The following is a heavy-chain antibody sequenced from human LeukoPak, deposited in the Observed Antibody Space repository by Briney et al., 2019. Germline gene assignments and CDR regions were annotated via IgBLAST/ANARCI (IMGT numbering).Heavy chain of an antibody. D-gene: IGHD3-10*01. Sequence: PAGPLRLSCAASAFTFSSYSRNCVPQPPGKGLEWLSSISSCSSDIYYTAPVKGVSTIARDNAKNLVLLQMNSLRAEDTPVYYRATTVRYGSGSYDAFDIWGQGTMVTVSS. CDR1: AFTFSSYS. V-gene: IGHV3-21*04. CDR2: ISSCSSDI. J-gene: IGHJ3*02. CDR3: ATTVRYGSGSYDAFDI.